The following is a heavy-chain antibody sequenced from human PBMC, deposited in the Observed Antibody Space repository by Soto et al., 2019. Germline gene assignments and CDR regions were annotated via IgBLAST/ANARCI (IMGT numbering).Heavy chain of an antibody. Sequence: GAPVKVSCKASGGSFSSYSISWLRQAPGQGLEWMGGIIPIFGTANYAQKFQGRVTITADESTSTAYMELSSLRSEDTAVSYCRNDEMITLTRGSFKKFDPWGQGTLVTVSS. D-gene: IGHD3-16*01. CDR2: IIPIFGTA. V-gene: IGHV1-69*01. J-gene: IGHJ5*02. CDR3: RNDEMITLTRGSFKKFDP. CDR1: GGSFSSYS.